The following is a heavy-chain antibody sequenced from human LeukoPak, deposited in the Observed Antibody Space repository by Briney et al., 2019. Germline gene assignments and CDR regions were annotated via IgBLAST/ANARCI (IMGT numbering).Heavy chain of an antibody. CDR3: ARDPTTLYYYDSSGYLRAFDI. Sequence: WASVKVSCKASGYTFTIYGISWVRQAPGQGLEWMGWISAYNGNTNYAQKLQGRVTMTTDTSTSTAYMELRSLRSDDTAVYYCARDPTTLYYYDSSGYLRAFDIWGQGTMVTVSS. D-gene: IGHD3-22*01. J-gene: IGHJ3*02. CDR2: ISAYNGNT. V-gene: IGHV1-18*01. CDR1: GYTFTIYG.